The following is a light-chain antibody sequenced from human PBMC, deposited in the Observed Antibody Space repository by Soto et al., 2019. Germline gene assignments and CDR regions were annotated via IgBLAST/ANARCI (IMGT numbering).Light chain of an antibody. CDR2: AAS. CDR1: QTISSY. V-gene: IGKV1-39*01. J-gene: IGKJ4*01. CDR3: QQSFSNPLT. Sequence: DIQMTQSPSSLSASVGDRVTITCRASQTISSYLNWYQQRPGKAPKLLIYAASSLQSVVPSRFSGSGSGTDFSLTISDLQPEDFASYYCQQSFSNPLTFGGGTKVEIK.